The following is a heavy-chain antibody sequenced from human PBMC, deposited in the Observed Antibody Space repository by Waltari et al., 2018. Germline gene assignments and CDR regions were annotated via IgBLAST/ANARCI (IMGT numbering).Heavy chain of an antibody. V-gene: IGHV3-7*01. J-gene: IGHJ3*02. D-gene: IGHD6-19*01. CDR1: GFTFSSYW. Sequence: EVQLVESGGGLVQTGGSLRLSCAASGFTFSSYWMSWVRQAPGKEREWVANIKQDGSEKYYVDSVKGRFTISRDNAKNSLYLQMNSLRAEDTAVYYCAREVRQWLLIWGYASAFDIWGQGTMVTVSS. CDR2: IKQDGSEK. CDR3: AREVRQWLLIWGYASAFDI.